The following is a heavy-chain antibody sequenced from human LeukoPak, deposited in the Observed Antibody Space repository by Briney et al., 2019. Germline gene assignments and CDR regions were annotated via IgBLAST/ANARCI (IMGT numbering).Heavy chain of an antibody. V-gene: IGHV3-15*01. J-gene: IGHJ4*02. Sequence: PGGSLRLSCAASGFTFSNAWMSWVRQAPGKGLEWVGRIKSKTDGGTTDYAAPVKGRFTISRDDSKNTLYLQMNSLKTEDTAVYYCTTDFAIFGVVTRFDYWGQGTLVTVSS. CDR2: IKSKTDGGTT. CDR1: GFTFSNAW. CDR3: TTDFAIFGVVTRFDY. D-gene: IGHD3-3*01.